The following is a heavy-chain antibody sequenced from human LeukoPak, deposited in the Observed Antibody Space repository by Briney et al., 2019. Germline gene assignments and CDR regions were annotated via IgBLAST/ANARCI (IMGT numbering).Heavy chain of an antibody. D-gene: IGHD2-2*01. Sequence: SQTLSLTCAISGDSVSSNSAAWNWIRQSPSRGLEWLGRTYYRSKWYNDYAVSVKSRITINPDTSKNQFSLQLNSVTPEDTAVYYCARDQIVVVPAAIFYYGMDVWGQGTTVTVSS. V-gene: IGHV6-1*01. CDR1: GDSVSSNSAA. J-gene: IGHJ6*02. CDR2: TYYRSKWYN. CDR3: ARDQIVVVPAAIFYYGMDV.